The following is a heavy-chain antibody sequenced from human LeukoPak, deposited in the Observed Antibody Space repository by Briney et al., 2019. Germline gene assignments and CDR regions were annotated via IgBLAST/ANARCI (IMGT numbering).Heavy chain of an antibody. J-gene: IGHJ4*02. CDR2: ISYDGSNK. CDR3: ARESYDSSGYSYYFDY. CDR1: GFTFSSYA. V-gene: IGHV3-30-3*01. D-gene: IGHD3-22*01. Sequence: GGSLRLSCAASGFTFSSYAMHWVRQAPGKGLEWVAVISYDGSNKYYADSVKGRFTISRDNSKNTLHLQMNSLRAEDTAVYYCARESYDSSGYSYYFDYWGQGTLVTVSS.